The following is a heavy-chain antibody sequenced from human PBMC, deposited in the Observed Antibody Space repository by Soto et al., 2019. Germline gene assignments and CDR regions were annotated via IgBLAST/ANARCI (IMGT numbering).Heavy chain of an antibody. V-gene: IGHV4-38-2*02. CDR3: ARRDNVGYYQH. CDR1: GDSIISNYN. J-gene: IGHJ1*01. D-gene: IGHD3-3*01. Sequence: PSQILSLTCSVIGDSIISNYNLACIRPPPGRSWEWIVSIFNAGTTYDTPSQKSVVTIAVDTSKNQFSLRLSFVTAADSAVYYWARRDNVGYYQHFGQGNPVTVSS. CDR2: IFNAGTT.